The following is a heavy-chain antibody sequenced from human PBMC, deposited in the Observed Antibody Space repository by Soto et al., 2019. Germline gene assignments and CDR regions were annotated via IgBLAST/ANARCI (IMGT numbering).Heavy chain of an antibody. J-gene: IGHJ6*02. V-gene: IGHV3-74*01. Sequence: ELQLVESGGGLVQPGGSPRLSCAASGFTFSSYWMHWVRQAPGKGLLWVSRINRDGSTTDYADSVKGRITISRDNARNTLYLQMDSLRAEDTAVYYCARAGMVYGMGGCYGMDVWGQGTTVAVSS. D-gene: IGHD2-8*01. CDR2: INRDGSTT. CDR3: ARAGMVYGMGGCYGMDV. CDR1: GFTFSSYW.